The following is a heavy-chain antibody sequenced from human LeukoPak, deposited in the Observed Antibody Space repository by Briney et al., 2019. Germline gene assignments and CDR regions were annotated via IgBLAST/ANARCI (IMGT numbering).Heavy chain of an antibody. D-gene: IGHD5-12*01. V-gene: IGHV3-7*01. J-gene: IGHJ4*02. CDR3: ARDRGHSGYDLNDY. Sequence: GGSLRLSCAASGFTFSNYWMGWVRQAPGKGLEWVANIKHDGSEIYFVDSVKGRFTISRDTAKDSLYLQMNSLRVEGTAFYYCARDRGHSGYDLNDYWGQGTLVTVSS. CDR2: IKHDGSEI. CDR1: GFTFSNYW.